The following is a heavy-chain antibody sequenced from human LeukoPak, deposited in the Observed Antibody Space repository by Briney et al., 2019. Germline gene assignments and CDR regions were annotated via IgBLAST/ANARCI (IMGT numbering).Heavy chain of an antibody. D-gene: IGHD3-3*01. CDR1: GGSISSSIYY. V-gene: IGHV4-61*02. CDR2: IYTSGST. Sequence: SETLSLTCTVSGGSISSSIYYWSWIRQPAGKGLEWIGRIYTSGSTNYNPSLKSRVTISVDTSKNQFSLKLSSVTAADTAVYYCARNPLFDDFWSGYSNWFDPWGQGTLVTVSS. J-gene: IGHJ5*02. CDR3: ARNPLFDDFWSGYSNWFDP.